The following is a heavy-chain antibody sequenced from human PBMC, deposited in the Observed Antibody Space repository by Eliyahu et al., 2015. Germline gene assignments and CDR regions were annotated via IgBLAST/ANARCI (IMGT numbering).Heavy chain of an antibody. J-gene: IGHJ5*02. CDR1: GXTFXXPX. CDR3: AKDRDWKSKTHWFSP. V-gene: IGHV1-2*02. CDR2: INPDSGDT. D-gene: IGHD1-1*01. Sequence: QMPLVQSXAEVKKPGASVRVXCKASGXTFXXPXMHWVRQAPGQGLXWVGWINPDSGDTNYAQRFQGRVTLTSDTSTETVYMELSSLRVDDTALYYCAKDRDWKSKTHWFSPWGQGTLVTVSS.